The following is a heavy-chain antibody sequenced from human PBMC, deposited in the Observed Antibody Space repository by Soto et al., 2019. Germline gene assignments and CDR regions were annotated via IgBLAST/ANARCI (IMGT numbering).Heavy chain of an antibody. D-gene: IGHD6-13*01. Sequence: QVQLVQSGAEVKKPGASVKVSCKASGYTFTSYDINWVRQATGQGLEWMGWMNPNSGNTGYAQKFQGRVTMTRNTATSTAYMELSSLRSDDTAVYYCARERSAAGTGWFDPGGQGTLVTVSS. J-gene: IGHJ5*02. CDR2: MNPNSGNT. CDR1: GYTFTSYD. CDR3: ARERSAAGTGWFDP. V-gene: IGHV1-8*01.